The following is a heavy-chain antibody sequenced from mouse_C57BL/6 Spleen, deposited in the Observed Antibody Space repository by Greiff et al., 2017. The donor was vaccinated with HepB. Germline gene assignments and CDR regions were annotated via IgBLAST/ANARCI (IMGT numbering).Heavy chain of an antibody. J-gene: IGHJ3*01. CDR2: INPNNGGT. Sequence: VQLQQSGPELVKPGASVKMSCKASGYTFTDYNMHWVKQSHGKSLEWIGYINPNNGGTSYNQKFKGKATLTVNKSSSTAYMELRSLTSEDSAVYYCARPYYSNYVGFAYWCQGTLVTVSA. CDR3: ARPYYSNYVGFAY. D-gene: IGHD2-5*01. CDR1: GYTFTDYN. V-gene: IGHV1-22*01.